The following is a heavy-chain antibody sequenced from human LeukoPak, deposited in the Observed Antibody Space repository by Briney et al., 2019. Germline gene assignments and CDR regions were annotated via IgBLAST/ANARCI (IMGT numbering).Heavy chain of an antibody. D-gene: IGHD2-2*01. CDR2: IKQDGSEK. CDR3: ARWGRNIVVVPAALDY. Sequence: GGSLRLSCAASGFTFSSYWMSWVRQAPGKGPEWVANIKQDGSEKYYVDSVKGRFTISRDNAKNSLYLQMNSLRAEDTAVYYCARWGRNIVVVPAALDYWGQGTLVTVSS. V-gene: IGHV3-7*01. CDR1: GFTFSSYW. J-gene: IGHJ4*02.